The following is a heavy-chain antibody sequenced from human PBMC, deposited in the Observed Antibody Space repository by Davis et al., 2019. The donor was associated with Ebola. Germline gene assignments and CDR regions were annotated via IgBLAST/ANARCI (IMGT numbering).Heavy chain of an antibody. CDR1: GFTFSSYA. D-gene: IGHD4-11*01. CDR3: ARGAPHTDYPYAFDI. V-gene: IGHV3-20*01. Sequence: GESLKISCAASGFTFSSYAMSWVRQAPGMGLEWVSGITWNAASTGYADSVKGRFTISRDNAKNSLYLQVNSLRAEDTALYHCARGAPHTDYPYAFDIWGQGTMVTVSS. CDR2: ITWNAAST. J-gene: IGHJ3*02.